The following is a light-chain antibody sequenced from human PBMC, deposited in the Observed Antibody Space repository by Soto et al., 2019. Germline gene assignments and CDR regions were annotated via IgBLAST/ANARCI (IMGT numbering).Light chain of an antibody. CDR3: SSYSTSFFYV. J-gene: IGLJ1*01. Sequence: QSVLTQPASVSGSPGQSITISCTGTSSDIGFYNYVSWYQQSPGKAPNLVIYGVTNRPSGISYRFSGSKSGSTASLTIYGLRDEDEADYYCSSYSTSFFYVFGTGTKLTVL. V-gene: IGLV2-14*01. CDR1: SSDIGFYNY. CDR2: GVT.